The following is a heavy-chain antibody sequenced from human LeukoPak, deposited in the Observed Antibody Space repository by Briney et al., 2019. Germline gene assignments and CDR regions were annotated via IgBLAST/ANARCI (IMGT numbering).Heavy chain of an antibody. D-gene: IGHD2-15*01. CDR2: IRSKANSYAT. CDR1: GFTFSGSA. V-gene: IGHV3-73*01. CDR3: TRPMSYCSGGSCYNN. J-gene: IGHJ4*02. Sequence: GGSLRLSCAASGFTFSGSAMYWVRQASGKGLEWVGRIRSKANSYATAYAASVKGRFTISRDDSKNTAYLQMNSLKTEDTAVYYCTRPMSYCSGGSCYNNWGQGTLVTVSS.